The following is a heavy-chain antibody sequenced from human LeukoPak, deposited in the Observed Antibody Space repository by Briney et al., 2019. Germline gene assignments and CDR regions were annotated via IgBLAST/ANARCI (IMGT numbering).Heavy chain of an antibody. J-gene: IGHJ5*01. D-gene: IGHD3-10*01. CDR2: IKSDGNT. CDR1: GFTFSSYW. Sequence: PGGSLRLSCAASGFTFSSYWMHWVRQTPGKGLMWVARIKSDGNTIYADSVQGRFTISRDNARNTVYLQMNSLRVDDTAIYYCTRAITYFYGSVTYDWFDSWGQGTRVTVSS. CDR3: TRAITYFYGSVTYDWFDS. V-gene: IGHV3-74*01.